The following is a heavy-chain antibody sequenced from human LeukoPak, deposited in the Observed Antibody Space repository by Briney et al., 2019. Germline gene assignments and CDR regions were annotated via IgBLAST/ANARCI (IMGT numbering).Heavy chain of an antibody. Sequence: SETLSLTCAVYGGSFSGYYWSWIRQPPGKGLEWIGAINHSGSTNYNPSLKSRVTISVDTSKNQFSLKLSSVTAADTAVYYCARGLWIFGVVTHFDYWGQGTLVTVSS. D-gene: IGHD3-3*01. CDR1: GGSFSGYY. CDR2: INHSGST. CDR3: ARGLWIFGVVTHFDY. J-gene: IGHJ4*02. V-gene: IGHV4-34*01.